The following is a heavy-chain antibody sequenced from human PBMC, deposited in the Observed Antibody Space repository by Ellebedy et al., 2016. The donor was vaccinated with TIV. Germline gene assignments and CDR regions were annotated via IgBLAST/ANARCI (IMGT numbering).Heavy chain of an antibody. CDR2: IYSGGNT. J-gene: IGHJ4*02. CDR1: GFTVSSNY. Sequence: PGGSLRLSCAASGFTVSSNYMSWLRQAPGRGLEWVSVIYSGGNTYYADPVKGRFTLSRDNSKNTLYLQLNSLRAEDTAVYFCARGKLMVYADWGQGTLVTVSS. CDR3: ARGKLMVYAD. V-gene: IGHV3-53*01. D-gene: IGHD2-8*01.